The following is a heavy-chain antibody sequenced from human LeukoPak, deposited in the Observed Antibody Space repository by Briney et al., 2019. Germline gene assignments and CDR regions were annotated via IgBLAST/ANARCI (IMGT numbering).Heavy chain of an antibody. CDR3: ARGHTGTYYYYYMDV. Sequence: PGGSLRLSCAASGFTFSSYGMHWVRQAPGKGLEWVAFIRYDGSNKYYADSVKGRFTISRDNSENTLYLQMNSLRAEDTAVYYCARGHTGTYYYYYMDVWGKGTTVTVSS. J-gene: IGHJ6*03. CDR1: GFTFSSYG. D-gene: IGHD4-17*01. CDR2: IRYDGSNK. V-gene: IGHV3-30*02.